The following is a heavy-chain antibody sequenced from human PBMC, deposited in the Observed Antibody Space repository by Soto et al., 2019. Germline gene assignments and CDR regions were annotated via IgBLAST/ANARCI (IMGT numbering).Heavy chain of an antibody. CDR2: IYYSGST. CDR3: AKGGSGSYSNAFDI. V-gene: IGHV4-39*01. CDR1: GGSISSSSYY. J-gene: IGHJ3*02. D-gene: IGHD3-10*01. Sequence: PSETLSLTCTVSGGSISSSSYYWGWIRQPPGKGMEWIGSIYYSGSTYYNPSLKSRFTISVDTSKNQFSLKLSSVTAAFTAVYYCAKGGSGSYSNAFDIWGQGTMVTVSS.